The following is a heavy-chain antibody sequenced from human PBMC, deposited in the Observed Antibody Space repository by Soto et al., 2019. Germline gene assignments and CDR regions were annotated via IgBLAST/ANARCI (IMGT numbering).Heavy chain of an antibody. Sequence: QVQLVQSGAEVKKPGASVKVSCKASGYTFTSYGISWVRQAPGQGLEWMGWISAYNGNTNYSQKLQGRVTMTTDTSTSTAYMELRSLRSDDTDVYYCARGLDGSGSEYTLTGPMDVWGQGTTCTVSS. D-gene: IGHD3-10*01. CDR2: ISAYNGNT. CDR3: ARGLDGSGSEYTLTGPMDV. CDR1: GYTFTSYG. V-gene: IGHV1-18*01. J-gene: IGHJ6*02.